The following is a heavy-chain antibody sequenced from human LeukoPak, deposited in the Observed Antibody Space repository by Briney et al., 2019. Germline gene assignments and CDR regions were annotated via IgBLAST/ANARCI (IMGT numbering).Heavy chain of an antibody. CDR3: ARGRIYFDP. J-gene: IGHJ4*02. CDR2: ISTSGSII. CDR1: GFTLSSYE. Sequence: GGSLRLSCAASGFTLSSYEIHWVRQAPGKGLEWVSYISTSGSIINYADSVKGRFTISRDNAKNSLYLQMNSLTAEDTALYYCARGRIYFDPWGQGTLVTVSS. V-gene: IGHV3-48*03.